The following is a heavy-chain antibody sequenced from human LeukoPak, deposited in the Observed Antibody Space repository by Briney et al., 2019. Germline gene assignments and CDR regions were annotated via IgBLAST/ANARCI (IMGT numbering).Heavy chain of an antibody. V-gene: IGHV1-69*06. Sequence: ASVKVSCKASGGTFSSYAISWVRQAPGQGLEWMGGIIPIFGTANYAQKFQGRVTITADKSTSTAYMELSSLRSEDTAVYYCARVTGVLRCFDWLFPPDYWGQGTLVTVSS. J-gene: IGHJ4*02. D-gene: IGHD3-9*01. CDR2: IIPIFGTA. CDR1: GGTFSSYA. CDR3: ARVTGVLRCFDWLFPPDY.